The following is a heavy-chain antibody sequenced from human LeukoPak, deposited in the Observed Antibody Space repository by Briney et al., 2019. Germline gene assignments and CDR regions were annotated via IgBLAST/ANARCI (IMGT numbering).Heavy chain of an antibody. V-gene: IGHV1-46*01. Sequence: ADSVKVSCKASGYTFTNYHMHWVRQAPGQGLEWMGIINPSGGITSYAQKFQGRVTMTRDMSTSTVYMELSSLRSEDTAVYYCARYGHSPYFDSWGQGTLVTVSS. CDR1: GYTFTNYH. CDR2: INPSGGIT. CDR3: ARYGHSPYFDS. J-gene: IGHJ4*02. D-gene: IGHD3-10*01.